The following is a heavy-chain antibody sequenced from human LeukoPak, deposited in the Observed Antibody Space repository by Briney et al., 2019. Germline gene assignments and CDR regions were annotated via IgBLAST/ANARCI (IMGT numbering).Heavy chain of an antibody. V-gene: IGHV5-51*01. CDR1: GYSFTTYW. CDR2: ICPGDSDT. CDR3: ARRVTMVRGVYYFDY. D-gene: IGHD3-10*01. Sequence: GESLKISCEASGYSFTTYWIGWVRQMPGKGLEWMGIICPGDSDTRYSPSFQGQVTISADKSTSTAYLQWSSLKASDTAMYYCARRVTMVRGVYYFDYWGQGTLVTVSS. J-gene: IGHJ4*02.